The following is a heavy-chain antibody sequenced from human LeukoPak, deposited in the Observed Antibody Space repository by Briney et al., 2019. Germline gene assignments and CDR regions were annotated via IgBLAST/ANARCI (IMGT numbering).Heavy chain of an antibody. D-gene: IGHD2-15*01. V-gene: IGHV3-23*01. CDR2: ISGSGGTT. Sequence: TGGSLRLSCAASGFTFSNYAVSWVRQAPGKGLEWVSAISGSGGTTYYADSVTGRFTISRDNSKNTLWLQMNSLRAEDTAVYYCAKDLARYCSGGSCPREFDYWGQGTLVTVSS. CDR1: GFTFSNYA. CDR3: AKDLARYCSGGSCPREFDY. J-gene: IGHJ4*02.